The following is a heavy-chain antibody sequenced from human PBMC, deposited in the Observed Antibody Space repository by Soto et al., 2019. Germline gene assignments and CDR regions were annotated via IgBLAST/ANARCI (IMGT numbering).Heavy chain of an antibody. CDR3: AGFYRGIAAAPSNYYYGMAV. J-gene: IGHJ6*02. CDR2: MRPNTGHS. Sequence: GASVKVSCKASGYTFTDLDINWVRQTTEQGLEWMGWMRPNTGHSGLAQKFQGRLTLTRDTSINTAYTDLSSLRSDDTAVYYCAGFYRGIAAAPSNYYYGMAVWGQGTTVPFSS. CDR1: GYTFTDLD. D-gene: IGHD6-13*01. V-gene: IGHV1-8*02.